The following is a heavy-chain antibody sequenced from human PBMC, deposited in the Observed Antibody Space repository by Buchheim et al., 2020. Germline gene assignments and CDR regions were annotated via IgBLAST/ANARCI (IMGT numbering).Heavy chain of an antibody. CDR2: IKSHSNGGTT. V-gene: IGHV3-15*01. Sequence: EVQLEESGGDLVKPGGSLRLSCAASGFTFSNAWMTWVRQAPGTGLEWVGRIKSHSNGGTTDYAAPVKGRFTISRDDSKDDLYLQMNSLNTEDTAIYYCIRNRLAGTGEDSWGQGTL. CDR3: IRNRLAGTGEDS. CDR1: GFTFSNAW. J-gene: IGHJ4*02. D-gene: IGHD1-1*01.